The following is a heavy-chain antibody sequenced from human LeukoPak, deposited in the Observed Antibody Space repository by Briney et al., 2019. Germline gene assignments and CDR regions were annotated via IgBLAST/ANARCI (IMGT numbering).Heavy chain of an antibody. V-gene: IGHV4-31*03. CDR1: GGSISSGGYY. CDR2: IYYSGST. D-gene: IGHD2-21*02. Sequence: SQTLSLTCTVSGGSISSGGYYWSWIRQHPGKGLEWIGYIYYSGSTYYNPSLKSRVTISVDTSKNQLSLKLSSVTAADTAVYYCARSYCGRDCYHYYGMDVWGKGTTVTVSS. CDR3: ARSYCGRDCYHYYGMDV. J-gene: IGHJ6*04.